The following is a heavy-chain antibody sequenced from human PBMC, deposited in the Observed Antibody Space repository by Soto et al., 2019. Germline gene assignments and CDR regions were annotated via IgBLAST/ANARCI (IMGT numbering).Heavy chain of an antibody. V-gene: IGHV4-39*01. D-gene: IGHD2-15*01. Sequence: SETLSLTCTVSGGSISSSSYYWGWIRQPPGKGLEWIGSIYYSGSTYYNPSLKSRVTISVDTSKNQFSLKLSSVTAADTAVYYCATPYCSGGSCYDDYYYGMDVWGQGTTVTVSS. CDR1: GGSISSSSYY. CDR3: ATPYCSGGSCYDDYYYGMDV. CDR2: IYYSGST. J-gene: IGHJ6*02.